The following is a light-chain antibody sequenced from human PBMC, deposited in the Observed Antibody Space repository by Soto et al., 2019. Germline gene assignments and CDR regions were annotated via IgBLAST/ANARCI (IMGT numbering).Light chain of an antibody. J-gene: IGLJ1*01. CDR3: SLYTSISTDV. CDR1: SSDIGSYNR. Sequence: QSALTQPPSVSGSPGQSVTISCTGISSDIGSYNRVFWYQQPPGTAPKLMIYEVNNRPSGFPDRFSGSTSGNTASLTISGLQAEEEADYYCSLYTSISTDVFATGTKVTVL. V-gene: IGLV2-18*01. CDR2: EVN.